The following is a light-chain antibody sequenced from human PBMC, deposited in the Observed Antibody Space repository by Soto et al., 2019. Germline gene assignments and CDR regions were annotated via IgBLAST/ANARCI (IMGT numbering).Light chain of an antibody. J-gene: IGKJ4*01. Sequence: EIMLTQSPATLSVSPGERATLSCRASQSVSSNLAWYQQKPGQPPRLLIYDAFTRATGIPARFSGSGSGTDFTLTISSLLSEDIATYYCQQYNKWPLTFGGGTKVEIQ. CDR3: QQYNKWPLT. CDR2: DAF. V-gene: IGKV3-15*01. CDR1: QSVSSN.